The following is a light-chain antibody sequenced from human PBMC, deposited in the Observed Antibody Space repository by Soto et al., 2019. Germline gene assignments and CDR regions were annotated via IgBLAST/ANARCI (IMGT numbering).Light chain of an antibody. CDR1: QSLLHSNGYND. Sequence: DIVMTQSPLSLPVTPGEPASIPCRSSQSLLHSNGYNDVDWYLQKPGQSQQLLIYDAASLQSGVPSRFSGSGSGTDVTLTIISLRPEEFSAFYCQQSCSTPPAFGGGTKVDIK. V-gene: IGKV2-28*01. CDR3: QQSCSTPPA. CDR2: DAA. J-gene: IGKJ4*01.